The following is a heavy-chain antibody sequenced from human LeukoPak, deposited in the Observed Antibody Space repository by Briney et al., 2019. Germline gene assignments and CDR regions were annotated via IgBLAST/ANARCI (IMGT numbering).Heavy chain of an antibody. J-gene: IGHJ4*02. CDR3: AREGFRLGALSLYIDS. CDR2: IYSDGST. Sequence: PGGSLRHSCAASGFTFSSYAMSWVRLAPGKGLEWVSIIYSDGSTYYRDSVKGRFTISRDNSKNTLYLQMNSLRAEDTAVYYCAREGFRLGALSLYIDSWGQGTLVTVSS. V-gene: IGHV3-66*01. CDR1: GFTFSSYA. D-gene: IGHD3-16*02.